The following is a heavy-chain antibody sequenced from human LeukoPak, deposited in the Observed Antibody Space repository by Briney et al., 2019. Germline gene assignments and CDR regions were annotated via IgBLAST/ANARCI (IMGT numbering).Heavy chain of an antibody. J-gene: IGHJ4*02. Sequence: PSETLSLTCTVSGYSISSSYYWGWIRQPPGKGLEWIGGIYYSGSTYYNPSLKSRVTISVDTSKNQFSLKLSSVTAADTAVYYCARDLSGSDSSGYYFPRYYFDYWGQGTLVTVSS. V-gene: IGHV4-38-2*02. CDR1: GYSISSSYY. D-gene: IGHD3-22*01. CDR2: IYYSGST. CDR3: ARDLSGSDSSGYYFPRYYFDY.